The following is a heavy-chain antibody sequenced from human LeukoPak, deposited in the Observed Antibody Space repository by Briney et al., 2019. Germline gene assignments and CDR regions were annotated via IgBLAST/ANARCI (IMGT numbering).Heavy chain of an antibody. CDR1: GYTLTELS. J-gene: IGHJ6*02. V-gene: IGHV1-69*13. CDR3: ARELEYSSSHTKPYYYYGMDV. D-gene: IGHD6-6*01. Sequence: GASVKVSCKVSGYTLTELSMHWVRQAPGQGLEWMGGIIPIFGTANYAQKFQGRVTITADESTSTAYMELSSLRSEDTAVYYCARELEYSSSHTKPYYYYGMDVWGQGTTVTVSS. CDR2: IIPIFGTA.